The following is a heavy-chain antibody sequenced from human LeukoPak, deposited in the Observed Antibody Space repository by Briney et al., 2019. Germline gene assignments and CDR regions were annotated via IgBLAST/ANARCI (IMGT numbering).Heavy chain of an antibody. V-gene: IGHV1-18*04. CDR2: ISASNGNS. J-gene: IGHJ5*02. Sequence: GASVKVSCKASGYIFNNHGISWVRQAPRQGLEWMGWISASNGNSKYAQKVQDRITLTTDTSTTTAYMELRSLKFDATAVYYCVRDFGYADAWGQGTLVTVSS. D-gene: IGHD5-12*01. CDR3: VRDFGYADA. CDR1: GYIFNNHG.